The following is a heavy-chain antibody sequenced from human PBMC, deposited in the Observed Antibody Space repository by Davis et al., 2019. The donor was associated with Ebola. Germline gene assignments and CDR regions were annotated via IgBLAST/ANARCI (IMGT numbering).Heavy chain of an antibody. CDR3: ATTQWLREFDN. Sequence: GGSLRLSCAASALTVSSNHMSWVRQAPGKGLEWVSVIYDHSTAYADSVRGRFIISRDKSNNTLYLEMNSLRVDDTAVYYCATTQWLREFDNWGQGTLVTVSS. CDR2: IYDHST. J-gene: IGHJ4*02. D-gene: IGHD6-19*01. CDR1: ALTVSSNH. V-gene: IGHV3-53*05.